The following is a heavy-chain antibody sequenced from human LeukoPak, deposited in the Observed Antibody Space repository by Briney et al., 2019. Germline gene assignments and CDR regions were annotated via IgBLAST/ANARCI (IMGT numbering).Heavy chain of an antibody. Sequence: KPSETLSLTCTVSGGSISSSSYYWGWIRQPPGKGLEWIGSIYYSGSTYYNPSLKSRVTISVDTSKNQFSLKLSSVTAADTAVYYCARQGVDCSGGSCYWLDYWGQGTLVTVSS. CDR1: GGSISSSSYY. J-gene: IGHJ4*02. D-gene: IGHD2-15*01. CDR3: ARQGVDCSGGSCYWLDY. V-gene: IGHV4-39*01. CDR2: IYYSGST.